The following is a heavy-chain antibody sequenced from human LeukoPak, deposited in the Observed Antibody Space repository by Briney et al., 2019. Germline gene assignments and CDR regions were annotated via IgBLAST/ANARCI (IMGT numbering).Heavy chain of an antibody. V-gene: IGHV4-59*01. CDR2: IYYSGST. CDR1: GGSISSYY. D-gene: IGHD3-22*01. CDR3: ARQGIVVTNPLDY. Sequence: SETLSLTCTVSGGSISSYYWSWIRQPPGKGLEWIGYIYYSGSTNYNPSLKSRVTISVDTSKNQFSLKLSSVTAADTAVYYCARQGIVVTNPLDYWGQGTLVTVSS. J-gene: IGHJ4*02.